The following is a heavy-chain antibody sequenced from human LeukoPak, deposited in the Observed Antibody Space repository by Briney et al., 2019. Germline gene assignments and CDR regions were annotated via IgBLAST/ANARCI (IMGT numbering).Heavy chain of an antibody. CDR3: ARDRGYDSSGYQYYFDY. CDR2: INPNSGGR. V-gene: IGHV1-2*02. D-gene: IGHD3-22*01. Sequence: ASVKVSCKASGYTFTGYYMHWVRQAPGQGREWMGWINPNSGGRNYAQKFQGRVTMPRDTSISTAYMELSRLRSDDTAVYYCARDRGYDSSGYQYYFDYWGQGTLVTVSS. J-gene: IGHJ4*02. CDR1: GYTFTGYY.